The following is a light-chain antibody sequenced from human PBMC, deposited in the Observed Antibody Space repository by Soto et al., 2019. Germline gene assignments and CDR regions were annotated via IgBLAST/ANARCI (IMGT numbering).Light chain of an antibody. Sequence: DIRLTQSPFSLSASVGDRVTLTCRASQSISSWLAWYQQKPGKAPKLLIYDASSLESGVPSRFSGSGSGTEFTLTISSLQPDEFATYYCQQYNSYPWTVGQGNKVDIK. V-gene: IGKV1-5*01. CDR3: QQYNSYPWT. CDR1: QSISSW. CDR2: DAS. J-gene: IGKJ1*01.